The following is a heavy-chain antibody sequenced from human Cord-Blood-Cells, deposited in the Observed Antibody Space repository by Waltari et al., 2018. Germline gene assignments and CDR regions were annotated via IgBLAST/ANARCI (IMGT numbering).Heavy chain of an antibody. V-gene: IGHV1-8*01. Sequence: QVQLVQSGAEVKKPGASVKVSCKASGYTFTSSDINWVRQATGQGLEWMGWMNPNSGNPGYAKKCQGRVTMTRNTSISTAYMELSSLRSEDTAVYYCARGYGWSGYDRCFDYWGQGTLVTVSS. CDR2: MNPNSGNP. D-gene: IGHD5-12*01. CDR1: GYTFTSSD. CDR3: ARGYGWSGYDRCFDY. J-gene: IGHJ4*02.